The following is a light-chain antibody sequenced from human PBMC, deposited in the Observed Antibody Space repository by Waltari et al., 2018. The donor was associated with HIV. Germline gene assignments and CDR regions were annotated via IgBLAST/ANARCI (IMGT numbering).Light chain of an antibody. V-gene: IGLV3-21*04. J-gene: IGLJ2*01. Sequence: SYVVSQPPSESVAPGQTAVITCGGNNIGSKNVQWYQQKPGQAPVLVIYYDCDRPSGIPERLSGSSSGNTATLTIRRVEAGDEADYYCQVWDSTTDHVIFGGGTKLTVL. CDR2: YDC. CDR3: QVWDSTTDHVI. CDR1: NIGSKN.